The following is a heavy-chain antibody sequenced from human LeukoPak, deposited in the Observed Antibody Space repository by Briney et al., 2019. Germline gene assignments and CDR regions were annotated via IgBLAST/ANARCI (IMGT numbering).Heavy chain of an antibody. D-gene: IGHD7-27*01. V-gene: IGHV4-30-4*01. J-gene: IGHJ4*02. Sequence: SETLSLTCTGSGGSISSGDYYWSWIRQPPGKGLEWVGYIYYSGSTYYNPSLKSRVTISVDTSKNQFSLKLSSVTAADTAVYYCARDWAHGDHFDYWGQGTLVTVSS. CDR1: GGSISSGDYY. CDR3: ARDWAHGDHFDY. CDR2: IYYSGST.